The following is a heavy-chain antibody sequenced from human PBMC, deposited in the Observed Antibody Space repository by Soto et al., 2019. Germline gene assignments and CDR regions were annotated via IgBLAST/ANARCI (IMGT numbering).Heavy chain of an antibody. CDR1: RYIFTNYG. V-gene: IGHV1-18*01. CDR2: VNTYKGNT. D-gene: IGHD1-7*01. CDR3: ARERGNYMYFDY. J-gene: IGHJ4*02. Sequence: ASVKVSCKAVRYIFTNYGVTWVRQAPGQGLEWMGWVNTYKGNTNYAQKFQGRVTMTTDTSTSTAYMELRGLRSDDTALYYCARERGNYMYFDYWGQGALVTVSS.